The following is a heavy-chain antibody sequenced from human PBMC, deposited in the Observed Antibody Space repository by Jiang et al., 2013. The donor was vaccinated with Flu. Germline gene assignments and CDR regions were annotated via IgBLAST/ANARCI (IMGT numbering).Heavy chain of an antibody. Sequence: GAEVKKPGATVKISCKVSGYTFTDFYVHWVRQAPGQGLEWMGWITPYNNNANYAQKLQGRVSMTTDTSTSTAYMELRSLRSDDTAVYYCARSTYSSGFDYWGQGTLVTVSS. CDR2: ITPYNNNA. J-gene: IGHJ4*02. CDR3: ARSTYSSGFDY. V-gene: IGHV1-18*04. CDR1: GYTFTDFY. D-gene: IGHD6-19*01.